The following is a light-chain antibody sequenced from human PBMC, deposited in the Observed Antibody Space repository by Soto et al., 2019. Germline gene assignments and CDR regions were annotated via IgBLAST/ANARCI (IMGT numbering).Light chain of an antibody. V-gene: IGKV1-5*03. CDR2: QAS. CDR3: QQYNSYSWT. CDR1: QNVGNW. J-gene: IGKJ1*01. Sequence: DIQMTQSPSTLSAAVGDRISITCRASQNVGNWMAWYQQKPGKAPKLLIYQASTSESGVPSRFSGSGSGTDFTLTISSLQSDDFATYYCQQYNSYSWTFGQWTKVEIK.